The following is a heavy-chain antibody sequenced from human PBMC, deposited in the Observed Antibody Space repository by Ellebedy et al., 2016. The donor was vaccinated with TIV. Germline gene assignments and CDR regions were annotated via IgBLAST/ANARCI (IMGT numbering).Heavy chain of an antibody. CDR1: GFTFSSYA. J-gene: IGHJ4*02. CDR2: ISYDGSNK. V-gene: IGHV3-30-3*01. CDR3: ARRHGSGAGDY. Sequence: GESLKISCAASGFTFSSYAMHWVRQAPGKGLEWVAVISYDGSNKYYADSVKGRFTISRDNSKNTLYLQMNSLRAEDTAVYYCARRHGSGAGDYWGQGTLVTVSS. D-gene: IGHD6-19*01.